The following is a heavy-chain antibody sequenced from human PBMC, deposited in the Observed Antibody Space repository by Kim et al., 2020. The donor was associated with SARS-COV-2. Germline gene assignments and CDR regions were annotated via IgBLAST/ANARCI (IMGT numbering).Heavy chain of an antibody. CDR3: AGATQKLGRFDY. CDR1: GGSISSSSYY. CDR2: MYYSGST. D-gene: IGHD6-13*01. J-gene: IGHJ4*02. V-gene: IGHV4-39*01. Sequence: SETLSLTCTVSGGSISSSSYYWGWIRQPPGKGLEWIGSMYYSGSTYYNPSLKSRVTISVDTSKNQFSLKLSSVTAADTAVYFCAGATQKLGRFDYWGQGTLVTVSS.